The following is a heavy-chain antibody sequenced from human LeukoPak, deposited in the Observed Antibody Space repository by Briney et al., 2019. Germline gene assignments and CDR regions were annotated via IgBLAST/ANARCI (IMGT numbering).Heavy chain of an antibody. CDR3: ARDGVPAATNYYYYYYMDV. Sequence: GGSLRLSCAASGFTFSSYWMHWVRQAPGKGLLWVSRIKSDGSTTNYADSVKGRFTISRDNAKNTLYLQMNSLRAEDTAVYYCARDGVPAATNYYYYYYMDVWGKGTTVTVSS. CDR1: GFTFSSYW. V-gene: IGHV3-74*01. D-gene: IGHD2-2*01. CDR2: IKSDGSTT. J-gene: IGHJ6*03.